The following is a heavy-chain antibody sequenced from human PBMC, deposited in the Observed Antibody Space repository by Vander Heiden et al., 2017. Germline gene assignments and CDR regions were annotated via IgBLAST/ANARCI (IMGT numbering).Heavy chain of an antibody. Sequence: EVQLAESGGGLVKPGGSLRLSCAASGFTFSSYSMNGVRRAPGKGLEWVSSISSSSSYIYYADSVKGRFTISRDNAKNSLYLQMNSLRAEDTAVYYCARRADAFDIWGQGTMVTVSS. CDR3: ARRADAFDI. J-gene: IGHJ3*02. CDR1: GFTFSSYS. CDR2: ISSSSSYI. V-gene: IGHV3-21*01.